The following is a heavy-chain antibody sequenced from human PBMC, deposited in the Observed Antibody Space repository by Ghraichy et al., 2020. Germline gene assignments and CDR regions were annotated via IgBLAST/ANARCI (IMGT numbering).Heavy chain of an antibody. CDR2: INEDGSER. V-gene: IGHV3-7*01. D-gene: IGHD4/OR15-4a*01. J-gene: IGHJ4*02. CDR3: TRDLVGTMAY. CDR1: GFTFSNFW. Sequence: LSLTCAASGFTFSNFWMSWVRQAPGKGPEWVANINEDGSERYYVDSVQGRFTISRDNAKYSLYLQMNSLGAEDTAAYYCTRDLVGTMAYWGQGTLVTVSS.